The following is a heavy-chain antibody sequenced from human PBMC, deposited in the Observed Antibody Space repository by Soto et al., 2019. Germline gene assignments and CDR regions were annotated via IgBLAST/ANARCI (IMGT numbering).Heavy chain of an antibody. D-gene: IGHD3-9*01. Sequence: SETLSLTCAVYGGSFSGYYWSWIRQPPGKGLEWIGEINHSGSTNYNPSLKSRVTISVDTSKNQFSLKLSSVTAADTAVYYCARGKSYFDWLLPIDYWGQGTLVTVSS. J-gene: IGHJ4*02. CDR2: INHSGST. CDR1: GGSFSGYY. CDR3: ARGKSYFDWLLPIDY. V-gene: IGHV4-34*01.